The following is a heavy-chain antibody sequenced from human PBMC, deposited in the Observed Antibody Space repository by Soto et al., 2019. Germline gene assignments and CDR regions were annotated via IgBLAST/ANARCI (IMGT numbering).Heavy chain of an antibody. V-gene: IGHV4-59*01. D-gene: IGHD3-10*01. Sequence: PSETLSLTCTVSGGSISSYYWSWIRQPPGKGLEWIGYIYYSGSTNYNPSLKSRVTISVDTSKNQFSLKLSSVTAADTAVYYCARDRFGEFDYGMDVWGQGTTVTVS. CDR1: GGSISSYY. CDR2: IYYSGST. J-gene: IGHJ6*02. CDR3: ARDRFGEFDYGMDV.